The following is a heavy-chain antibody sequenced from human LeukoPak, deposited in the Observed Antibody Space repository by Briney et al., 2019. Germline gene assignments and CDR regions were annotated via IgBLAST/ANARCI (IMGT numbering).Heavy chain of an antibody. Sequence: GGSLRLSCAASGFTFSSYAMSWVRQAPGKGLEWVSAISGSGGSTYYADSAKGRFTISRDNSKNTLYLQMNSLRAEDTAVYYCAKEGREYSSSGPDYWGQGTLVTVSS. CDR1: GFTFSSYA. V-gene: IGHV3-23*01. CDR3: AKEGREYSSSGPDY. D-gene: IGHD6-6*01. J-gene: IGHJ4*02. CDR2: ISGSGGST.